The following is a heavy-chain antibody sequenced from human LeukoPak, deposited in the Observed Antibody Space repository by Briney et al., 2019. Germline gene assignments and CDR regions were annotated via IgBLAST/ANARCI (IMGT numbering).Heavy chain of an antibody. D-gene: IGHD3-22*01. CDR1: GFTFSSYV. J-gene: IGHJ3*01. CDR2: ISYDGSNE. V-gene: IGHV3-30*04. Sequence: PGRSLRLSCAASGFTFSSYVMHWVRQAPGKGLEWVAIISYDGSNEYYADSVKGRFTISRDNAKNSLYLQMNSLRAEDTAVYYCARDHHRRLYDSQARDTFDFWGQGTMVTVSS. CDR3: ARDHHRRLYDSQARDTFDF.